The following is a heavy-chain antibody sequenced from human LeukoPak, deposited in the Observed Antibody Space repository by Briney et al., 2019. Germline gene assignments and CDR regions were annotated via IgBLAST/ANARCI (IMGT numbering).Heavy chain of an antibody. Sequence: PGGSLRLSCAASGFTVSSNYMSWVRQAPGKGLEWVSVIYSGGSTYYADSVKGRFTISRDNSKNTLYLQMNSLRAEDTAVYYCARDLKYGFGELLGDYWGQGTLVTVSS. V-gene: IGHV3-53*05. CDR1: GFTVSSNY. CDR3: ARDLKYGFGELLGDY. D-gene: IGHD3-10*01. J-gene: IGHJ4*02. CDR2: IYSGGST.